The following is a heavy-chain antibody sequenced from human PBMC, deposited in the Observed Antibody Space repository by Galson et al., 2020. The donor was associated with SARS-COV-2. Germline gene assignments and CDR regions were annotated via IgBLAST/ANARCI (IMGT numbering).Heavy chain of an antibody. CDR1: GGSFSGYY. J-gene: IGHJ6*02. Sequence: SQASETLSLTCAVYGGSFSGYYWSCIRQPPGKGLEWIGEINHRGSTNYNPSLKRRVTISVDTSKNQFSLKLICVTAAGTAVYYWAKDTAYYDILTGLYRGDYYYYYCMDVWGQGASVTVSS. CDR3: AKDTAYYDILTGLYRGDYYYYYCMDV. D-gene: IGHD3-9*01. V-gene: IGHV4-34*01. CDR2: INHRGST.